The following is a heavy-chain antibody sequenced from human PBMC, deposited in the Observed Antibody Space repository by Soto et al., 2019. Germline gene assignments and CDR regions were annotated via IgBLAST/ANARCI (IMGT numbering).Heavy chain of an antibody. CDR2: ISPIFGTA. CDR3: ARMYYDILTGYYKAWFDP. D-gene: IGHD3-9*01. J-gene: IGHJ5*02. CDR1: GGTFSSYA. Sequence: QVQLVQSGAEVKKPGSSVKVSCKASGGTFSSYAISWVRQAPGQGLEWMGGISPIFGTANYAQKFQGRVTITADKSTSTAYMELSSLRSEDTAVYYCARMYYDILTGYYKAWFDPWGQGTLVTVSS. V-gene: IGHV1-69*06.